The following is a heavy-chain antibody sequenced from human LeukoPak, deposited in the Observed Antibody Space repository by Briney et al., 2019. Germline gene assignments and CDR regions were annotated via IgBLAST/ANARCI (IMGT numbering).Heavy chain of an antibody. Sequence: TSSETLSLTCAVSGDSSSSSIYYWGWIRQPPGKGLEWIGYIYYSGSTYYNPSLKSRVTISGDTSKNQISLKLNSVTAANTAVYYCARDTGSFPHVSFDIWGQGTMVTVSS. CDR1: GDSSSSSIYY. CDR2: IYYSGST. D-gene: IGHD1-26*01. CDR3: ARDTGSFPHVSFDI. V-gene: IGHV4-39*07. J-gene: IGHJ3*02.